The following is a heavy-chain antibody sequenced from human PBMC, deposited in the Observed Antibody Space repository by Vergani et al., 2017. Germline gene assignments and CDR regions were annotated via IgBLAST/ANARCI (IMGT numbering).Heavy chain of an antibody. CDR1: GGSISSYY. J-gene: IGHJ2*01. CDR3: ARGSWYFDL. CDR2: IYYSGGT. Sequence: QVQLQESGPGLVKPSETLSLPCTVSGGSISSYYWSWIRPPPGKGLEWIGYIYYSGGTNYNPSLKTRVTISVDTSKNPFSLKLTSVTAAETAVYYCARGSWYFDLWGRGTLVTVSS. V-gene: IGHV4-59*01.